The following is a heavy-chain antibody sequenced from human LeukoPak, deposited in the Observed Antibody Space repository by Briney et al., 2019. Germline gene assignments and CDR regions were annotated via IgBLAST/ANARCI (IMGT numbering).Heavy chain of an antibody. V-gene: IGHV4-61*01. D-gene: IGHD1-26*01. Sequence: SETLSLTCTVSGGSVSSGSYYWSWIRQPPGTGLEWIGYIYYSGSTNYNPSLKSRVTISVDTSKNQFSLKLSSVTAADTAVYYCARDLAGATYTPFDYWGQGTLVTVSS. CDR2: IYYSGST. CDR3: ARDLAGATYTPFDY. CDR1: GGSVSSGSYY. J-gene: IGHJ4*02.